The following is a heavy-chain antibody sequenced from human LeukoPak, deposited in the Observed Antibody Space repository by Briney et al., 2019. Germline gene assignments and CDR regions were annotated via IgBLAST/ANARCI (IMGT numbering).Heavy chain of an antibody. D-gene: IGHD5-24*01. V-gene: IGHV3-23*01. CDR2: ISGSGGST. CDR3: AKGRGWLQFFDY. Sequence: ASETLSLTCAVYGGSFSGYYWSWVRQAPGKGLEWVSAISGSGGSTYYADSVKGRFTIARDNSKNTLYLQMNSLRAEDTAVYFCAKGRGWLQFFDYWGQGTLVTVSS. CDR1: GGSFSGYY. J-gene: IGHJ4*02.